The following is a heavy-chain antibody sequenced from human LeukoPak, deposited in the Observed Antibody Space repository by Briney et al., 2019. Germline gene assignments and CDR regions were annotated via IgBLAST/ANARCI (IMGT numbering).Heavy chain of an antibody. V-gene: IGHV4-38-2*01. CDR2: IYHSGST. J-gene: IGHJ6*03. Sequence: SETLSLTCAVSSYSISSGYYWGWFRQPPGKGLEWIACIYHSGSTYYNPSLKSRVTMSVDTSKNQFSLRLTSLTAADTAVYYCARQGGSSSPYYFYYMDVWGKGTTVTVSS. D-gene: IGHD6-13*01. CDR3: ARQGGSSSPYYFYYMDV. CDR1: SYSISSGYY.